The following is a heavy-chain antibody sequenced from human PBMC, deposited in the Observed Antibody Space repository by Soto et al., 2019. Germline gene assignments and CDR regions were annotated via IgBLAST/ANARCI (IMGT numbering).Heavy chain of an antibody. CDR3: ARDVVVPAATGPAEYFQH. CDR2: IWYDGSNK. CDR1: GFTFSSYG. V-gene: IGHV3-33*01. D-gene: IGHD2-2*01. J-gene: IGHJ1*01. Sequence: QVQLVESGGGVVQPGRSLRLSCAASGFTFSSYGIHWVRQAPGKGLEWVAVIWYDGSNKDYADSVKGRFTISRDNSKNTLYLQMNSLRAEDTAVYYCARDVVVPAATGPAEYFQHWGQGTLVTVSS.